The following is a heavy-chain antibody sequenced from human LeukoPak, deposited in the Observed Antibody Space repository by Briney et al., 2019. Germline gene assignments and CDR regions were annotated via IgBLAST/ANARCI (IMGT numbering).Heavy chain of an antibody. J-gene: IGHJ4*02. Sequence: GGSLRLSCAASGFTFSSNAMSWVRQAPGKGLEWVSAISGSGGSTYYADSVKGRFTISRDNSKNTLYLQMNSLRAEDTAVYYCAKGRAMIVVVTVDYWGQGTLVTVSS. CDR2: ISGSGGST. CDR1: GFTFSSNA. CDR3: AKGRAMIVVVTVDY. D-gene: IGHD3-22*01. V-gene: IGHV3-23*01.